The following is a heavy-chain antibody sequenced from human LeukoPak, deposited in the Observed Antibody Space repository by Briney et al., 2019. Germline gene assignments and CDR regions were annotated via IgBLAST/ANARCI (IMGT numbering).Heavy chain of an antibody. J-gene: IGHJ6*02. V-gene: IGHV3-7*03. CDR2: IKQDGSEK. CDR3: AKEALGYSYGYYGMDV. CDR1: GFTFSSYW. Sequence: GGSLRLSCAASGFTFSSYWMSWVRQAPGKGLEWVANIKQDGSEKYYVDSVKGRFTISRDNSKNTLYLQMNSLRAEDTAVYYCAKEALGYSYGYYGMDVWGQGTTVTVSS. D-gene: IGHD5-18*01.